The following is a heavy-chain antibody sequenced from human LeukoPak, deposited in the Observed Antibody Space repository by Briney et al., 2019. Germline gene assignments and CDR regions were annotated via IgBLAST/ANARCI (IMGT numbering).Heavy chain of an antibody. CDR2: IWYDGSHQ. V-gene: IGHV3-33*01. Sequence: GSSLRLSCAASGFPFSCSGMHWVRQAPGKGLEWVAVIWYDGSHQYYADSVKGRFTISRDNSKNTLDLQMNSLRVEDRAVYFCATDKDTPATPQTQRRYFESWGTGTLVTVS. D-gene: IGHD6-25*01. J-gene: IGHJ4*02. CDR1: GFPFSCSG. CDR3: ATDKDTPATPQTQRRYFES.